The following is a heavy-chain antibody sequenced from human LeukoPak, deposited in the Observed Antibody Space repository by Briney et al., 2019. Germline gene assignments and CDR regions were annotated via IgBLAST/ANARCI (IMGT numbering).Heavy chain of an antibody. J-gene: IGHJ4*02. CDR1: GFTFSSYS. CDR2: ISGSGGST. Sequence: PGGSLRLSCAASGFTFSSYSMNWVRQAPGKGLEWVSAISGSGGSTYYADSVKGRFTISRDNSKNTLYLQMNSLRAEDTAVYYCAKPGTSDFWSGYYSDYWGQGTLVTVSS. D-gene: IGHD3-3*01. CDR3: AKPGTSDFWSGYYSDY. V-gene: IGHV3-23*01.